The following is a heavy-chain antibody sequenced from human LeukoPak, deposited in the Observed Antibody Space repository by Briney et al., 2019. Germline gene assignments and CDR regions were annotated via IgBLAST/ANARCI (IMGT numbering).Heavy chain of an antibody. Sequence: PRGSLKVSCTASGFTFSSYEMNWVRQDPGKGLEWVSHISSSGTIIYYADSVKGRFTISRDNAKNSLYLQMNSLRDEDTAVYYCARGGSATYWFDNWGQGTPVNLSS. D-gene: IGHD3-10*01. J-gene: IGHJ4*02. CDR1: GFTFSSYE. V-gene: IGHV3-48*03. CDR3: ARGGSATYWFDN. CDR2: ISSSGTII.